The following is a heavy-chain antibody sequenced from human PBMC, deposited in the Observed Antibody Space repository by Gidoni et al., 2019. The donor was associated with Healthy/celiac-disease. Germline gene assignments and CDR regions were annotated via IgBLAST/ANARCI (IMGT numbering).Heavy chain of an antibody. D-gene: IGHD6-19*01. J-gene: IGHJ5*02. Sequence: QLQLVESGGGVVRPGRSLRFSCPASGFTSSSYALHWVRQAPGKGLEWVAVISYDGSNKYYADSVKGRFTISRDNSKNTLYLQMNSLRAEDTAVYYCAKGYKYSSGWNGYNWFDPWGQGTLVTVSS. CDR2: ISYDGSNK. V-gene: IGHV3-30*18. CDR3: AKGYKYSSGWNGYNWFDP. CDR1: GFTSSSYA.